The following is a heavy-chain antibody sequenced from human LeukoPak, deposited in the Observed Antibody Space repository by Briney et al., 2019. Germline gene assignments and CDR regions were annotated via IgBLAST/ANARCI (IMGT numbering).Heavy chain of an antibody. CDR3: ARGPDSGYEYFDY. J-gene: IGHJ4*02. CDR2: IRYDGSNK. D-gene: IGHD5-12*01. CDR1: GFTFSSYG. Sequence: GGSLRLSCAASGFTFSSYGMHWVRQAPGKGLEWVAFIRYDGSNKYYADSVKGRFTISRDNSKNTLYLQMNSLRAEDTAVYYCARGPDSGYEYFDYWGQGTLVTVSS. V-gene: IGHV3-30*02.